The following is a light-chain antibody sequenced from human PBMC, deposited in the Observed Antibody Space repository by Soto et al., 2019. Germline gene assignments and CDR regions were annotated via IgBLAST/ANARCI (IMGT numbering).Light chain of an antibody. CDR1: QRITSW. CDR2: KAS. V-gene: IGKV1-5*03. J-gene: IGKJ1*01. CDR3: QHYNSYSEA. Sequence: DIQMTQCPSTLSASVGDRVTITCQASQRITSWLAWYQQKPGKAPNLLIYKASTLKSGVPSTFSGSGSGTEFTLTISSLRPDDFATYYCQHYNSYSEAFGKGTKVDIK.